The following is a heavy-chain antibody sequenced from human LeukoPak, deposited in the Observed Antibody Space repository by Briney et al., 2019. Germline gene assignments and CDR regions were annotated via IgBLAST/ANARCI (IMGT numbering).Heavy chain of an antibody. CDR3: ARHRAGTVATIQGLDYFDY. CDR2: IYYSGST. CDR1: GGSISSYY. V-gene: IGHV4-59*08. Sequence: SETLSLTCTVSGGSISSYYWSWIRQPPGKGLEWIGYIYYSGSTNYNPSLKSRVTISVDTSKNQFSLKLSSVTAADTAVYYCARHRAGTVATIQGLDYFDYWGQGTLVTVSS. J-gene: IGHJ4*02. D-gene: IGHD5-12*01.